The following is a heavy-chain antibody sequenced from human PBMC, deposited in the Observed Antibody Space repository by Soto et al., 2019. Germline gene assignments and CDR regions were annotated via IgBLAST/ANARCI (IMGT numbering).Heavy chain of an antibody. D-gene: IGHD2-21*01. V-gene: IGHV4-31*03. CDR1: GGSISSGGYY. CDR2: IYYSGST. J-gene: IGHJ4*02. Sequence: QVQLQESGPGLVKPSQTLSLTCTVSGGSISSGGYYWSWIRQHPGKGLEWIGYIYYSGSTYYNPSLRSRVTISVDTAKNQFSLKLSSVTAADTAVYYCARDSPPTNGGNCLGCYYFDYWGQGTLVTVSS. CDR3: ARDSPPTNGGNCLGCYYFDY.